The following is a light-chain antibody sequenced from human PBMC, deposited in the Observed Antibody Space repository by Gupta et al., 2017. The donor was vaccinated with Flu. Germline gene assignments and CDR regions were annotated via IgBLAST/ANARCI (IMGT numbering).Light chain of an antibody. CDR1: QDIKTY. V-gene: IGKV1-16*02. CDR3: RQYNSYPLT. J-gene: IGKJ4*01. Sequence: PSSLSASVGDRVTITCRASQDIKTYLAWFRQRPGAAPKSLIYAASTLQSGVPSKFSGSGSGTDFTLTISSLQPDDSATYYCRQYNSYPLTFGGGTKVEI. CDR2: AAS.